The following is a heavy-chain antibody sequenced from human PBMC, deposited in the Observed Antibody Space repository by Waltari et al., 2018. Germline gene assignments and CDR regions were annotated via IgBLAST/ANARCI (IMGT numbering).Heavy chain of an antibody. D-gene: IGHD3-10*01. CDR1: GDSISRGSYY. CDR2: IYKSGST. CDR3: ARDRGPDVNEAMGLDY. J-gene: IGHJ4*02. V-gene: IGHV4-61*02. Sequence: QVQLQASGPGLVKPSQTLSLTFPVSGDSISRGSYYWTWIRQPAGKGLEWIGHIYKSGSTNYNPSLKTRRSISMNKSNNQLSLTLKSVTAADTAVYYCARDRGPDVNEAMGLDYWGQGTRVTVSS.